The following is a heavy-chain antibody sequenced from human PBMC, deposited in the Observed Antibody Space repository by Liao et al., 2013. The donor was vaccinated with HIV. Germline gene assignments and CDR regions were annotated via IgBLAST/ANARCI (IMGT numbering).Heavy chain of an antibody. CDR1: GGSISSYY. J-gene: IGHJ4*02. CDR2: IYTSGST. Sequence: QVQLQESGPGLVKPSGTLSLTCTVSGGSISSYYWSWIRQPAGKGLEYIGRIYTSGSTNYNPSLKSRVTVSVDTSKNQFSLKLSSVTAADTAVYHCAREGYDSSGYHYYFDYWGRGNPGHRLL. V-gene: IGHV4-4*07. CDR3: AREGYDSSGYHYYFDY. D-gene: IGHD3-22*01.